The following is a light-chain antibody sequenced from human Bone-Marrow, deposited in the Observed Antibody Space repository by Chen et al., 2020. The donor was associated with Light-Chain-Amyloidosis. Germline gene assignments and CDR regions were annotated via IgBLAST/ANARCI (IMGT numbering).Light chain of an antibody. CDR2: RDT. CDR1: DLPTKY. V-gene: IGLV3-25*03. J-gene: IGLJ2*01. CDR3: QSADSSGTYEVI. Sequence: YELTQPPSVSVSPGQTARITCSGDDLPTKYAYWYQQKPGQAPVLVIHRDTERPSGISERFSGSSSVTTATLTISGVQAEDEADYHCQSADSSGTYEVIFGGGTKLTVL.